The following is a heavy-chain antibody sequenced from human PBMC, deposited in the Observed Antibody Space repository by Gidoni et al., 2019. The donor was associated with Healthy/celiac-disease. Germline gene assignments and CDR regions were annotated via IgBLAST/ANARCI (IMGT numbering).Heavy chain of an antibody. Sequence: QVQLVQSGAEVTKPGSSVMVSCKASGGTFSSYAISWVRQAPGQGLEWMGGIIPIFGTANYAQKFQGRVTITADESTSTAYMELSSLRSEDTAVYYCAREIRAWVAGRGVFDYWGQGTLVTVSS. CDR1: GGTFSSYA. V-gene: IGHV1-69*01. CDR2: IIPIFGTA. J-gene: IGHJ4*02. D-gene: IGHD6-19*01. CDR3: AREIRAWVAGRGVFDY.